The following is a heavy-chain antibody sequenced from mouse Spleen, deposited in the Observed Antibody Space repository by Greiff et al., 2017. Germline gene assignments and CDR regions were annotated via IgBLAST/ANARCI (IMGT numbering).Heavy chain of an antibody. J-gene: IGHJ4*01. CDR1: GFTFSNYW. D-gene: IGHD1-1*01. CDR3: TGITTVPR. Sequence: DVMLVESGGGLVQPGGSMKLSCVASGFTFSNYWMNWVRQSPEKGLEWVAQIRLKSDNYATHYAESVKGRFTISRDDSKSSVYLQMNNLRAEDTGIYYCTGITTVPRWGQGTSVTVSS. CDR2: IRLKSDNYAT. V-gene: IGHV6-3*01.